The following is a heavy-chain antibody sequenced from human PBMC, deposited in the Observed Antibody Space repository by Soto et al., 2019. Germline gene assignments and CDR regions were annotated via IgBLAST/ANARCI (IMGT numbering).Heavy chain of an antibody. J-gene: IGHJ3*02. V-gene: IGHV4-38-2*02. Sequence: ETLSLTCAVSGYSISSGYYWGWIRQPPGKGLGWIGSIYHSGSTYYNPSLKSRVTISVDTSKNQFSLKLSSVTAADTAVYYCARELGASTVTSAFDIWGQGTMVTVSS. D-gene: IGHD4-17*01. CDR2: IYHSGST. CDR1: GYSISSGYY. CDR3: ARELGASTVTSAFDI.